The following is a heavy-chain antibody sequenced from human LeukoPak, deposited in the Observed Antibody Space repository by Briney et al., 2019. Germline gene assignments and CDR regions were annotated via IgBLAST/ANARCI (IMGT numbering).Heavy chain of an antibody. Sequence: ASVKVSCKPSGYTFTDYYIHWVRQAPGQGLEWMGRINPNSGGTNYAQKFQGRVTMTRDTSISTAYMELRRLRSDDTAVYYCARDFERPDYWGHGTLVTVSS. CDR3: ARDFERPDY. V-gene: IGHV1-2*06. CDR2: INPNSGGT. CDR1: GYTFTDYY. J-gene: IGHJ4*01.